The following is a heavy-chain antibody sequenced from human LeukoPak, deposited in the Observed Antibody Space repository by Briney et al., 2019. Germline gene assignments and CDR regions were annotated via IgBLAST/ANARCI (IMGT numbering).Heavy chain of an antibody. CDR2: ISSSGSTI. V-gene: IGHV3-11*04. CDR1: GFTFSDYY. Sequence: GGSLRLSCAASGFTFSDYYTSWIRQAPGKGLEWVSYISSSGSTIYYADSVKGRFTISRDNAKNSLYLQMNSLRAEDTAVYYCARDLLMGGSSGYQDYWGQGTLVTVSS. J-gene: IGHJ4*02. D-gene: IGHD3-22*01. CDR3: ARDLLMGGSSGYQDY.